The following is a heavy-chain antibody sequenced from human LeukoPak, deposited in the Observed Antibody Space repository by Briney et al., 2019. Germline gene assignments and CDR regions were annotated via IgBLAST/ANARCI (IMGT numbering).Heavy chain of an antibody. V-gene: IGHV3-33*01. CDR2: TWYDASIE. D-gene: IGHD5-24*01. Sequence: GGSLRLSCAASGFTLSSYGMHWVRQAPGKGLEWVAVTWYDASIEYYADSVKGRFTISRDNSKNRVYLQMNSLRVEDTAVYYCARAIEIWSQGTLVTVSS. CDR1: GFTLSSYG. CDR3: ARAIEI. J-gene: IGHJ4*02.